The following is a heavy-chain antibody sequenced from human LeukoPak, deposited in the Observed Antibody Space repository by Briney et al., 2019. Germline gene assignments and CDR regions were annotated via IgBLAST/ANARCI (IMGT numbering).Heavy chain of an antibody. CDR2: IIGRGEYI. J-gene: IGHJ4*02. V-gene: IGHV3-21*01. CDR1: GFTFRSFI. CDR3: ARDGTGSYDHFDY. D-gene: IGHD1-26*01. Sequence: GGSLRLSCAASGFTFRSFIMNWVRETPGKGLEWLSSIIGRGEYIYYADSLKCRLTISRDNAKPALYLPMLRLRGEDGAVYYCARDGTGSYDHFDYWGQGALVTVSS.